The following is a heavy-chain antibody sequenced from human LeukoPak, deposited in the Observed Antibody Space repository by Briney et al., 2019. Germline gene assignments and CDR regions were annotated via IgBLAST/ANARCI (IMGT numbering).Heavy chain of an antibody. V-gene: IGHV3-33*01. CDR1: GFTFSSYG. CDR2: IWYDGSNK. D-gene: IGHD4-17*01. Sequence: PGGSLRLSCAASGFTFSSYGMHWVRQAPGKGLEWVAVIWYDGSNKYYADSVKGRFTISRDNSKNTLYLQMNSLRAEDTAVYYCARDQYDYGDFPAFDIWGQVTMVTAS. J-gene: IGHJ3*02. CDR3: ARDQYDYGDFPAFDI.